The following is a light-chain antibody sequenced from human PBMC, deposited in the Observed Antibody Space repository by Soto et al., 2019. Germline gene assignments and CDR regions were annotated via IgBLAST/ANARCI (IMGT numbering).Light chain of an antibody. J-gene: IGLJ1*01. Sequence: QSVRTQPPSASGSPGQSVTISCTGTSSDVGKYNYVSWYQQHPGKAPKLLIYEVTKRPSGVPDRFSGSKSGNTASLTVSGLQAEDEADYYCASYAGSNNFEVFGTGTKVTVL. V-gene: IGLV2-8*01. CDR3: ASYAGSNNFEV. CDR1: SSDVGKYNY. CDR2: EVT.